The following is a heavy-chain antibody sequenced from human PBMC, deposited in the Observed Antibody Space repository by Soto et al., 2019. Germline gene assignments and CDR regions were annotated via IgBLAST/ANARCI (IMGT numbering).Heavy chain of an antibody. J-gene: IGHJ4*02. V-gene: IGHV3-33*01. CDR3: ARGCAGGYHFDY. Sequence: QVQLVESGGGVVQPGRSLRLSCAASGFTFSSYGMHWVRQAPGKGLEWVAVIWYDGSNKYYADSVKGRFTIDRDNSKNRLYLQMNRLRGEDTAVYYCARGCAGGYHFDYWGQGTLVTVSS. D-gene: IGHD5-12*01. CDR1: GFTFSSYG. CDR2: IWYDGSNK.